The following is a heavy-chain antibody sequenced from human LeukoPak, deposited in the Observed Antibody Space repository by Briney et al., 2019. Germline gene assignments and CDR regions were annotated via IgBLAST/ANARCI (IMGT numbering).Heavy chain of an antibody. CDR3: ARERQWLTHAFDI. Sequence: GGSLRLSCIASGFTFNSYAMSWVRQAPGKGLVWVSRIKSDGSSTSYADSVKGRFTISRDNAKNTLYLQMNSLRAEDTAVYYCARERQWLTHAFDIWGQGTMVTVPS. V-gene: IGHV3-74*01. CDR1: GFTFNSYA. CDR2: IKSDGSST. J-gene: IGHJ3*02. D-gene: IGHD6-19*01.